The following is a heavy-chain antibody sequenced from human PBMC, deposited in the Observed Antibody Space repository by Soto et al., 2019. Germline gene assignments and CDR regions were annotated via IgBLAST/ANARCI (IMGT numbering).Heavy chain of an antibody. Sequence: EVQLVESGGGLVQPGGSLRLSCAASGFTFSSYDMHWVRQATGKGLEWVSAIGTAGDTYYPGSVKGRFTIARENAKNSLYLQMNSLRAGDTAVYYCARGLTYGSVSYAPFYWGQGTLVTVSS. D-gene: IGHD3-10*01. CDR3: ARGLTYGSVSYAPFY. J-gene: IGHJ4*02. CDR2: IGTAGDT. V-gene: IGHV3-13*01. CDR1: GFTFSSYD.